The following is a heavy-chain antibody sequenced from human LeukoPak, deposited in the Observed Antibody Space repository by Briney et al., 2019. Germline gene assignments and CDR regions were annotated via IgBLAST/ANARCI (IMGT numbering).Heavy chain of an antibody. CDR3: ASLPSNDAFDI. Sequence: PSETLSLTCTVSGDSISSSNYYWGWIRQPPGKGLEWIASIYYSGITYYNPSLKSRVTISVDTPKNQFSLKLNSVTAADMAVYYCASLPSNDAFDIWGQGTMVTVSS. J-gene: IGHJ3*02. CDR2: IYYSGIT. V-gene: IGHV4-39*01. CDR1: GDSISSSNYY.